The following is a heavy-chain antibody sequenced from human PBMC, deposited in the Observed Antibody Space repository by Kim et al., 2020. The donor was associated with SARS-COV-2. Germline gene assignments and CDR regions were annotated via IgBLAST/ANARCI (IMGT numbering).Heavy chain of an antibody. CDR2: ISYDGSNK. CDR1: GFTFSSYG. CDR3: AKARGDCSSTSCKYFQH. D-gene: IGHD2-2*01. Sequence: GGSLRLSCAASGFTFSSYGMHWVRQAPGKGLEWVAVISYDGSNKYYADSVKGRFTISRDNSKNTLYLQMNSLRAEDTAVYYCAKARGDCSSTSCKYFQHWGQGTLVTVSS. V-gene: IGHV3-30*18. J-gene: IGHJ1*01.